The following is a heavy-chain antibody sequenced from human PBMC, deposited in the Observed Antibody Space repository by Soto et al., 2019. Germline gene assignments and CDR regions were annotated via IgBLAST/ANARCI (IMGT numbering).Heavy chain of an antibody. CDR1: GFTFSSYA. V-gene: IGHV3-23*01. CDR3: AKFVHPYCSSTSCYAGIRAHYYYYYMDV. Sequence: PGGSLRLSCAASGFTFSSYAMSWVRQAPGKGLEWVSAISGSGGSTYYADSVKGRFTISRDNSKNTLYLQMNSLRAEDTAVYYCAKFVHPYCSSTSCYAGIRAHYYYYYMDVWGKGTTVTVSS. J-gene: IGHJ6*03. CDR2: ISGSGGST. D-gene: IGHD2-2*01.